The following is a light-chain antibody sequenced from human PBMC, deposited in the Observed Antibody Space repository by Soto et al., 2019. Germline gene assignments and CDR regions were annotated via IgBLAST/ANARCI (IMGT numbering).Light chain of an antibody. CDR3: QQSYTTPYT. V-gene: IGKV1-39*01. CDR2: TAS. Sequence: DNEMTQSPSSLSASVGDRVTIACRASESINTYLNWYQQKPGKAPKLLIYTASSLQRGVPSRFSGRGPGTDFTLTVSSLQPEDFATYYCQQSYTTPYTFGQGTRLEIK. CDR1: ESINTY. J-gene: IGKJ5*01.